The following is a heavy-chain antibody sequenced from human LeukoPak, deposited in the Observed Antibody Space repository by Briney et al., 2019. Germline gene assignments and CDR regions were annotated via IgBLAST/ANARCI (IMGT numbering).Heavy chain of an antibody. Sequence: PGGSLRLSCAASGFMFTTYAMSWVRQAPGKGLEWVANINQDGSEKYYVDSVKGRLTISRDNAKNSLYLQMNSLRAEDTAVYCCARDIEPAGIMWDYWGQGTLVTVSS. J-gene: IGHJ4*02. D-gene: IGHD6-13*01. V-gene: IGHV3-7*05. CDR1: GFMFTTYA. CDR2: INQDGSEK. CDR3: ARDIEPAGIMWDY.